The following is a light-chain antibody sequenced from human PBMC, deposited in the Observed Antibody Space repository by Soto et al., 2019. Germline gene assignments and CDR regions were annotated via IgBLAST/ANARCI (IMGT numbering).Light chain of an antibody. CDR1: QGITNY. CDR2: DAS. V-gene: IGKV1-33*01. J-gene: IGKJ3*01. CDR3: QRYDNLPIFT. Sequence: DIQMTQSPSSLSASVGETVTITCQASQGITNYLNWYQQKPGKAPKLLIYDASNLETGVPSRFSGGGSGTDFTFTISGLQPEDIATYYCQRYDNLPIFTFGPGTTVHIE.